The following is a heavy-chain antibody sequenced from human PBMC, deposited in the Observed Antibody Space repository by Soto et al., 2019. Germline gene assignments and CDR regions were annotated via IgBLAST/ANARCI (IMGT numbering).Heavy chain of an antibody. J-gene: IGHJ6*03. CDR2: ISAYNGNT. CDR3: ARRMTGYCSGGSCYSGYYYYYMDV. V-gene: IGHV1-18*01. Sequence: ASVQVSCKASGYTFTSYGIIWVRQAPGQGLEWMGWISAYNGNTNYAQKLQGRVTMTTDTSTSTAYMELRSLRSDDTAVYYCARRMTGYCSGGSCYSGYYYYYMDVWGKGTTVTVSS. CDR1: GYTFTSYG. D-gene: IGHD2-15*01.